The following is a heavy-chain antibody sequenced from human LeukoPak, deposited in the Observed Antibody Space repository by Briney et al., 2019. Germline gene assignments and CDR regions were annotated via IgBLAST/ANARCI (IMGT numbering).Heavy chain of an antibody. Sequence: AGSLRLSCAASGFTFSSYERNWVRQAPGKGLEWFSYISSSGSTIYYADSVEGRFTISRDNAKNSLYLQMNSLSAEGTAVYYCAREEVGATGFDYWGQGTLVTVSS. V-gene: IGHV3-48*03. CDR2: ISSSGSTI. CDR3: AREEVGATGFDY. CDR1: GFTFSSYE. D-gene: IGHD1-26*01. J-gene: IGHJ4*02.